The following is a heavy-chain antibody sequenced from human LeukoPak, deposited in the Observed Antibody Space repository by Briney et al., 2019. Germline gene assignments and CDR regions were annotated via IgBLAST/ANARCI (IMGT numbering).Heavy chain of an antibody. D-gene: IGHD1-26*01. Sequence: GSLRLSCAASGFTFSSYGMSWVRQAPGKGLEWVSAISGSGGSTYYADSVKGRFTISRDNSKNTRYLQMNILRAEDTAVYYCAKESVGATFLFDYWGQGTLVTVSS. CDR2: ISGSGGST. J-gene: IGHJ4*02. CDR1: GFTFSSYG. CDR3: AKESVGATFLFDY. V-gene: IGHV3-23*01.